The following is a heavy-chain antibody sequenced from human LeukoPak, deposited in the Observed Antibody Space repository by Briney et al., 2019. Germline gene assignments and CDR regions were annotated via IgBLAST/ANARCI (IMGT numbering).Heavy chain of an antibody. D-gene: IGHD6-19*01. V-gene: IGHV1-2*06. J-gene: IGHJ4*02. CDR3: ARGSYSSGWYGPGVDY. CDR2: INPNSGGT. Sequence: ASVKVSCQASGYTFTGYYIHWVRQAPGQGLEWMGRINPNSGGTNYAQKFQGRVTMTRDTSISTVYMELSRPRSDDTAVYYCARGSYSSGWYGPGVDYWGQGTPVTVSS. CDR1: GYTFTGYY.